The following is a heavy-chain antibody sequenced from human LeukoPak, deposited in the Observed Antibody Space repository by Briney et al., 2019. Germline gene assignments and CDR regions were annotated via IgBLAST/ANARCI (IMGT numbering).Heavy chain of an antibody. CDR1: GFSLSTSGMC. V-gene: IGHV2-70*11. J-gene: IGHJ6*03. CDR2: IDWDDDK. Sequence: SGPALVKPTQTPTLACTFSGFSLSTSGMCVSWIRQPPGKALEWLARIDWDDDKYYSTSLKTRLTISKDTSKNQVVLTMTNMDPVDTATYYCARSQQGIAAAGTVPYYYYYMDVWGKGTTVTVSS. CDR3: ARSQQGIAAAGTVPYYYYYMDV. D-gene: IGHD6-13*01.